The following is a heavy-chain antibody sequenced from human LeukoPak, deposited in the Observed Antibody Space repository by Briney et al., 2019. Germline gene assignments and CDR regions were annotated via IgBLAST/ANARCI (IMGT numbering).Heavy chain of an antibody. Sequence: ASVKVSCKPTRYSFIAYYIFWLRQAPGQGLECMGWINLYNGATKYAQRFQSRVTMTRDTSISTAYMELSRLRSDDTATYYCASWAGGNEPVASFDYWGQGTLVTVSS. CDR3: ASWAGGNEPVASFDY. D-gene: IGHD1-14*01. J-gene: IGHJ4*02. CDR1: RYSFIAYY. V-gene: IGHV1-2*02. CDR2: INLYNGAT.